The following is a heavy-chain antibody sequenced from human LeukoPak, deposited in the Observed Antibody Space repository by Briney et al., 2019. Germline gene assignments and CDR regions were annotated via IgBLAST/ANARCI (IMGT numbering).Heavy chain of an antibody. J-gene: IGHJ4*02. CDR3: ARDSHYDSSGPLPGY. V-gene: IGHV1-18*01. CDR1: GYTFTIYG. Sequence: ASVTVSFTASGYTFTIYGISWVRQAPGQGLEWMGWISAYNGNTNYAQKLQGRVTMTTDTSTSTAYMELRSLRSDDTAVYYCARDSHYDSSGPLPGYWGQGTLVTVSS. CDR2: ISAYNGNT. D-gene: IGHD3-22*01.